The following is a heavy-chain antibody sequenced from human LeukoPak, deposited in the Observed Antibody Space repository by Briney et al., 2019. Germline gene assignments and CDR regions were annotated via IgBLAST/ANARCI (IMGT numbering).Heavy chain of an antibody. D-gene: IGHD2-21*02. V-gene: IGHV1-58*01. J-gene: IGHJ5*02. CDR1: GFTFTSSA. CDR3: AAEAYCGGDCYANWFDP. CDR2: IVVGSGNT. Sequence: SVKVSCKASGFTFTSSAVQWVRQARGQRLEWIGWIVVGSGNTNYAQKFQERVTITRDVSTSTAYMELSSLRSEDTAVYYCAAEAYCGGDCYANWFDPWGQGTLVTVSS.